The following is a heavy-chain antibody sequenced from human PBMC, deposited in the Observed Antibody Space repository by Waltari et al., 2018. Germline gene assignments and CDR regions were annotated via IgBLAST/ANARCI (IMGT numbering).Heavy chain of an antibody. CDR3: ARGSPDHYYGMDV. V-gene: IGHV4-59*01. CDR1: GGSISSYY. J-gene: IGHJ6*02. D-gene: IGHD2-15*01. Sequence: QVQLQESGPGLVKPSETLSLTCTVSGGSISSYYWSWIRQPPGKGLEWIGYIYYRGSTNYNPSLKSRVTISVDTSKNQFSLKLSSVTAADTAVYYCARGSPDHYYGMDVWGQGTTVTVSS. CDR2: IYYRGST.